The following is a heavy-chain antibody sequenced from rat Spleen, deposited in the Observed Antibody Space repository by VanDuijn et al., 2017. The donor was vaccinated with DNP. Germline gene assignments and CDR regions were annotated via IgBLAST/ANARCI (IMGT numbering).Heavy chain of an antibody. J-gene: IGHJ2*01. D-gene: IGHD1-1*01. CDR3: TTYYYYRGLFEY. Sequence: EVQLVESGGGLVQPGRSLKLSCVASGFTFSSYWMYWIRQAPTKGLEWVASITNSGGSTYYRDSVKGRFTISRDNAKSTLYLQMDSLRSENTATYYCTTYYYYRGLFEYWGQGVMVTVSS. CDR1: GFTFSSYW. V-gene: IGHV5-19*01. CDR2: ITNSGGST.